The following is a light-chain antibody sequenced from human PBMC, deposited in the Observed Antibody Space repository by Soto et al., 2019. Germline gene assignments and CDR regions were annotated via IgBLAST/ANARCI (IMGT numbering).Light chain of an antibody. Sequence: EVVLTQSPGTVSLSPGERATLSCRASQSVTSNYLAWYQQKPGQAPRLLIYAASSRATGIPDRFSGSGSGTDFTLSISRLEPEDFAVYYCQQYGSSMTWRFGQGTEVEIK. CDR3: QQYGSSMTWR. CDR1: QSVTSNY. J-gene: IGKJ1*01. CDR2: AAS. V-gene: IGKV3-20*01.